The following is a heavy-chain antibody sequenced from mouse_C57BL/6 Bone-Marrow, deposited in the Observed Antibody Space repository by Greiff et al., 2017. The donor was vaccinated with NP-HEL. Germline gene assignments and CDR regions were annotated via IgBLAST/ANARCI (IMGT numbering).Heavy chain of an antibody. D-gene: IGHD2-3*01. CDR1: GYTFTSYW. Sequence: VQLQQPGAELVMPGASVKLSCKASGYTFTSYWMHWVKQRPGQGLEWIGEIDPSDSYTNYNQKFKGKSTLTVDKSSSTAYMQLSSLTSEDSAVYYCARVYDGYYFDYWAKAPLSQSPQ. CDR2: IDPSDSYT. V-gene: IGHV1-69*01. CDR3: ARVYDGYYFDY. J-gene: IGHJ2*01.